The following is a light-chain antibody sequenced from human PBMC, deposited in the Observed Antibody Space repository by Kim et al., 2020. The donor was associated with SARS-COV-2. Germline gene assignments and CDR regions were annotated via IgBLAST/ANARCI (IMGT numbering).Light chain of an antibody. CDR2: YDT. Sequence: GKTAWSTGGDNCIGLQSVHRYQQKPGQAPVLVIYYDTDRPSGIPERFSGSNSANTATLTSSRVEAGDEADYYCQVWDTGSDHPIFGGGTQLTVL. CDR3: QVWDTGSDHPI. V-gene: IGLV3-21*04. CDR1: CIGLQS. J-gene: IGLJ2*01.